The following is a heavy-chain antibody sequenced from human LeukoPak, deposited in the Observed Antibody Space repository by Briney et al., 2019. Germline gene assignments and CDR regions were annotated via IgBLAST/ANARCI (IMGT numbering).Heavy chain of an antibody. CDR1: GGSVTRNY. CDR2: IYYSGST. J-gene: IGHJ4*02. Sequence: SETLSLTCTVSGGSVTRNYWRWVRQSPGKGLELIGYIYYSGSTNYNPSLKSRVTISLVTSKNQFSLKLSSVTAADSAIYYCASHYYDSSGYYHGFDSWGQGTLVTVSS. CDR3: ASHYYDSSGYYHGFDS. D-gene: IGHD3-22*01. V-gene: IGHV4-59*02.